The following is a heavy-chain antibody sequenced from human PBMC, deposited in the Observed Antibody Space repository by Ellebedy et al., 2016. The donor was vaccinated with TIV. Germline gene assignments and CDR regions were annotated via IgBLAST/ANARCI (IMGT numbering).Heavy chain of an antibody. V-gene: IGHV1-3*01. Sequence: ASVKVSCKASGYTFTNQAIHWVRQAPGQRLEWMGWINAGNGDTHYSQRFQGRVTITRDTSASTAYMELTSLRSEDTAVYYCVRGQLHYGDYYDFWGRGTLVTVSS. CDR1: GYTFTNQA. CDR3: VRGQLHYGDYYDF. CDR2: INAGNGDT. J-gene: IGHJ4*02. D-gene: IGHD4-17*01.